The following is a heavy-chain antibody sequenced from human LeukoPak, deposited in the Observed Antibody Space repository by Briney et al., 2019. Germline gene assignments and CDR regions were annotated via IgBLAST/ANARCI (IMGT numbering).Heavy chain of an antibody. CDR2: INPDGSST. CDR1: GFTFRTYW. D-gene: IGHD1-7*01. CDR3: ATLVSMGITGTTWDY. V-gene: IGHV3-74*01. J-gene: IGHJ4*02. Sequence: PGGSLRLSCVASGFTFRTYWMYWVRQAPGKGLVWLSRINPDGSSTTYADSVKGRFTISRDNAKNSLYLQMNSLRAEDTAVYYCATLVSMGITGTTWDYWGQGTLVTVSS.